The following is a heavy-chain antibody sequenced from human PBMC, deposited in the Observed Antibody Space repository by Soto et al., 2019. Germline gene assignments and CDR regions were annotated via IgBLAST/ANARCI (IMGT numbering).Heavy chain of an antibody. CDR2: INASDGNT. Sequence: GASVKVSCKASGYTFTSYAMHWVRQAPGQRLERMGSINASDGNTIYAQKFQGRVTMTEDTSTDTANMELSSLRSEDTAVYYCATAPHGTGTIGFLMVPVDYWGQGTLVTVSS. J-gene: IGHJ4*02. D-gene: IGHD1-7*01. CDR1: GYTFTSYA. V-gene: IGHV1-3*01. CDR3: ATAPHGTGTIGFLMVPVDY.